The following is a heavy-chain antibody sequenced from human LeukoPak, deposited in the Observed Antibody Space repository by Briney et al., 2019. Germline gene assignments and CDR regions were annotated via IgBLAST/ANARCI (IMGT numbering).Heavy chain of an antibody. D-gene: IGHD3-22*01. CDR1: GFSLSTSGMC. Sequence: SGPALVKPTQTLTLTCTFSGFSLSTSGMCVSWIRQPPGKALEWLARIDWDDDKYYSTSLKTRLTISEDTSKNQVVLTMTNMDPVDTATYYCARIQRYYDSSGYYYYFDYWGQGTLVTVSS. CDR2: IDWDDDK. J-gene: IGHJ4*02. CDR3: ARIQRYYDSSGYYYYFDY. V-gene: IGHV2-70*11.